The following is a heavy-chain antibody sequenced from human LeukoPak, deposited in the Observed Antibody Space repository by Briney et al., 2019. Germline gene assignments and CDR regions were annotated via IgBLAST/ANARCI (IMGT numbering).Heavy chain of an antibody. Sequence: PGGSLRLSCAASGFTFSSYGMHWVRQAPGKGLEWVAVISYDGSNKYYADSVKGRFTISRDNSKNTLYLQMNSLRAEDTAVYYCAKDPPAGGPDYWGQGTLITVSS. CDR1: GFTFSSYG. CDR2: ISYDGSNK. V-gene: IGHV3-30*18. D-gene: IGHD4-23*01. CDR3: AKDPPAGGPDY. J-gene: IGHJ4*02.